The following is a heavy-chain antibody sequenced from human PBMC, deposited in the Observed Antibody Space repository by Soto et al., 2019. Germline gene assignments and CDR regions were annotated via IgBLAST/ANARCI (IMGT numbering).Heavy chain of an antibody. Sequence: QVQLVESGGGVVQPGRSLRLSCAASGFTFSSYGMHWVRQAPGKGLEWVAVISYDGSNKYYADSVKGRFTISRDNSKNTLYLQMNSLRAEDTAVYYCAKEQQLLEAYGMDVWGQGTTVTVSS. D-gene: IGHD6-19*01. J-gene: IGHJ6*02. CDR1: GFTFSSYG. CDR2: ISYDGSNK. V-gene: IGHV3-30*18. CDR3: AKEQQLLEAYGMDV.